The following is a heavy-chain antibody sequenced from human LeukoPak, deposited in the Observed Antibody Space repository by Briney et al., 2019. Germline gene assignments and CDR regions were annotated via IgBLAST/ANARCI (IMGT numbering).Heavy chain of an antibody. Sequence: GGSLRLSCAASGFTFSSYAMTWVRQAPGKGLEWVSSISSSSSYIYYADSVKGRFTISRDNAKNSLYLQMNSLRAEDTAVYYCARGGVYSSGWYVDYWGQGTLVTVSS. CDR3: ARGGVYSSGWYVDY. V-gene: IGHV3-21*01. J-gene: IGHJ4*02. D-gene: IGHD6-19*01. CDR2: ISSSSSYI. CDR1: GFTFSSYA.